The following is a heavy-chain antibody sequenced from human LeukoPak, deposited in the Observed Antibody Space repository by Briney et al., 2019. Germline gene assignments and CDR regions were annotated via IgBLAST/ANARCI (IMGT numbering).Heavy chain of an antibody. V-gene: IGHV1-69*04. CDR1: GGTFSSYA. J-gene: IGHJ4*02. CDR2: IIPILGIA. Sequence: ASVKVSCKASGGTFSSYAISWMRQAPGQGLEWMGRIIPILGIANYTQKFQGRVTITADKSTSTAYMELSSLRSEDTAVYYCARSTTVTTDYWGQGTLVTVSS. CDR3: ARSTTVTTDY. D-gene: IGHD4-17*01.